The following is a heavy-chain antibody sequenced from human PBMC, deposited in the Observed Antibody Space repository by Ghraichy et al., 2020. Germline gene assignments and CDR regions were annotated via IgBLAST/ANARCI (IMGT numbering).Heavy chain of an antibody. CDR1: GDSVSSNSAA. CDR2: TYYRSKWYN. D-gene: IGHD6-19*01. V-gene: IGHV6-1*01. Sequence: SQTLSLTCAISGDSVSSNSAAWNWIRQSPSRGLEWLGRTYYRSKWYNDYAVSVKSRITINPDTSKNQFSLQLNSVTPEDTAVYYCARDTGIAVAGNQKYYYYYGMDVWGQGTTVTVSS. J-gene: IGHJ6*02. CDR3: ARDTGIAVAGNQKYYYYYGMDV.